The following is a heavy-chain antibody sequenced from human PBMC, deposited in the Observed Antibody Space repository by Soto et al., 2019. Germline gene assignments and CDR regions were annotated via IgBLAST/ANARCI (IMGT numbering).Heavy chain of an antibody. J-gene: IGHJ4*02. CDR1: GFAVNSDY. D-gene: IGHD2-21*02. CDR2: ISSSSSYI. Sequence: EVQLVASGGGLIQPGGSLRLSCAASGFAVNSDYMSWVRQAPGKGLEWVSSISSSSSYIYYADSVKGRFTISRDNAKNSLYLQMNSLRAEDTAVYYCAREGCGGDCYLDYWGQGTLVTVSS. V-gene: IGHV3-21*01. CDR3: AREGCGGDCYLDY.